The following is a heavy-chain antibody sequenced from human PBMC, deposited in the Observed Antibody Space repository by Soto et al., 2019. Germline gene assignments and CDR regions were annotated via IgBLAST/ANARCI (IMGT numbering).Heavy chain of an antibody. J-gene: IGHJ5*02. D-gene: IGHD3-3*01. CDR2: IYYSGST. CDR3: ARWWSGSRQGFDP. CDR1: GGSISSGDYY. Sequence: SETLSLTCTVSGGSISSGDYYWSWIRQHPGKGLEWIGYIYYSGSTYYNPSLKSRVTISVDTSKNQFSLKLSSVTAADTAVYYCARWWSGSRQGFDPWGQGALVTVSS. V-gene: IGHV4-31*03.